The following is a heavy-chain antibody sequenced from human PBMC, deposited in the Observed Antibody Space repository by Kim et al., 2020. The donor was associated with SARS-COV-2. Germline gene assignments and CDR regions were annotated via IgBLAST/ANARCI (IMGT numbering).Heavy chain of an antibody. D-gene: IGHD3-9*01. CDR1: GYTFTSYD. CDR3: AREGSGRYFDWLLYKSNHYYYYYGMDV. Sequence: ASVKVSCKASGYTFTSYDINWVRQATGQGLEWMGWMNPNSGNTGYAQKFQGRVTMTRNTSISTAYMELSSLRSEDTAVYYCAREGSGRYFDWLLYKSNHYYYYYGMDVWGQGTTVTVSS. CDR2: MNPNSGNT. J-gene: IGHJ6*02. V-gene: IGHV1-8*01.